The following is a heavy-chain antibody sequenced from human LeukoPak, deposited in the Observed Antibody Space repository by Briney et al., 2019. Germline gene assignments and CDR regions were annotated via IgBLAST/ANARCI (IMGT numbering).Heavy chain of an antibody. J-gene: IGHJ5*02. CDR2: ISYDGSNK. CDR3: ARELNGDFDWSLWFDP. CDR1: GFTFSGYA. Sequence: DPGGSLRLSCAASGFTFSGYAVHWVRQAPGKGLEWVAVISYDGSNKYYTDSVKGRFTISRDNSKNTLYLQMNGLRAEDTAVYYCARELNGDFDWSLWFDPWGQGTLVTVSS. D-gene: IGHD3-9*01. V-gene: IGHV3-30*04.